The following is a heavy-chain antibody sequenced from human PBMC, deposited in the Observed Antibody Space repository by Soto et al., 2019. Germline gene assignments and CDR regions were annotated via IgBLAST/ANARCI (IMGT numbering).Heavy chain of an antibody. V-gene: IGHV4-39*07. D-gene: IGHD3-3*01. CDR2: IFYSGST. J-gene: IGHJ4*02. CDR3: ARGGVSFTIFGVVNNTPPHD. Sequence: SETLSLTCTVSGGSISSSSYYWGWIRQPPGKGLDWIGSIFYSGSTNYNPSLKSRVTISVDTSKNQFSLKLSSVTAADTAVYYCARGGVSFTIFGVVNNTPPHDWGQGTLVTVSS. CDR1: GGSISSSSYY.